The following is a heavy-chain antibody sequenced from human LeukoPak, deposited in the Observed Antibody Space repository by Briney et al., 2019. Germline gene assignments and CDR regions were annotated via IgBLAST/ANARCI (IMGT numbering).Heavy chain of an antibody. CDR2: ISYIAST. J-gene: IGHJ3*02. CDR1: DDSFSSHY. CDR3: ARDLVTVTKGFDI. V-gene: IGHV4-59*11. D-gene: IGHD4-17*01. Sequence: SETLSLNCAVSDDSFSSHYWTWIRQPPGKGLEWIGYISYIASTNYNPSLKSLVTISIDTFKNHFSLKLSSVTAADTAVYYCARDLVTVTKGFDIWGQGTMVSVSS.